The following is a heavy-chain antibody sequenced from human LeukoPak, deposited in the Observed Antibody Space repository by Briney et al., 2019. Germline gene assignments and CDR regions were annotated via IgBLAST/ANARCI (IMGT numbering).Heavy chain of an antibody. Sequence: GGSLRLSCAASGFTFSGYGMHWVRQAPGKGLEWVAFIRYDGSYKYYADSVDGRFTISRDNSKSTLSLEMNSLRVEDTAVYYCVKWGDDYGDYVGDYWGQGTLVTVSS. CDR3: VKWGDDYGDYVGDY. CDR1: GFTFSGYG. J-gene: IGHJ4*02. D-gene: IGHD4-17*01. CDR2: IRYDGSYK. V-gene: IGHV3-30*02.